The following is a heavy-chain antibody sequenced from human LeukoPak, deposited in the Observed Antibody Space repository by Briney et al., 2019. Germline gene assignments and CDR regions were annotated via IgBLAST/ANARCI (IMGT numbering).Heavy chain of an antibody. CDR1: GFTVSSNE. D-gene: IGHD5-18*01. CDR3: ARSYGYGVDAFDI. Sequence: GGSLRLSCAASGFTVSSNEMSWVRQAPGKGLEWVSSISGDSTYYTDSVKGRFTISRDNSKNTLYLQMNSLRAEDTAVYYCARSYGYGVDAFDIWGQGTMVTVSS. CDR2: ISGDST. J-gene: IGHJ3*02. V-gene: IGHV3-38-3*01.